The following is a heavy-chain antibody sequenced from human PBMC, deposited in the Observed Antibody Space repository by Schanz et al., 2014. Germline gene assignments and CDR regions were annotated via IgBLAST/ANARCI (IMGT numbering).Heavy chain of an antibody. Sequence: EVQLVQSGAEVKKPGESLKISCKGSAYSFTNWIAWVRQMPGKGLEWMGIIYPGDSDTRYSPSFQGQVTISADKSISTAYLQWSSLRASDTAMYYCARQWGYFYGSGTSYYFDYWGQGTLVTVSS. CDR1: AYSFTNW. D-gene: IGHD3-10*01. CDR3: ARQWGYFYGSGTSYYFDY. CDR2: IYPGDSDT. J-gene: IGHJ4*02. V-gene: IGHV5-51*01.